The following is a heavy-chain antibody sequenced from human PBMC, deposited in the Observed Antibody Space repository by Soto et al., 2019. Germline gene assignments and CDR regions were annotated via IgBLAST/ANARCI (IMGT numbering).Heavy chain of an antibody. CDR3: ARHGKQQLVRGYYYYYGMDV. V-gene: IGHV5-51*01. CDR1: GYSFTSYW. D-gene: IGHD6-13*01. CDR2: IYPGDSDT. Sequence: PGESLKISCKGSGYSFTSYWIGWVRQMPGKGLEWMGIIYPGDSDTRYSPSFQGQVTISADKSISTAYLQWSSLKASDTAMYYCARHGKQQLVRGYYYYYGMDVWGQGTTVTVSS. J-gene: IGHJ6*02.